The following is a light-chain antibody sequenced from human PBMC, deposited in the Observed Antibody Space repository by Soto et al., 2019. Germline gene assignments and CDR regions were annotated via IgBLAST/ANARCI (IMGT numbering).Light chain of an antibody. CDR3: QQSYNTLT. CDR2: ATS. V-gene: IGKV1-39*01. J-gene: IGKJ3*01. Sequence: DIQMTQSPSSLSASVGDRITITCRASRSISNYLNWYQQKQRKAPKLLIYATSNLESGVPSRFSGTGSGTDFTLTISSLQPEDFATYYCQQSYNTLTFGPGTKVDIK. CDR1: RSISNY.